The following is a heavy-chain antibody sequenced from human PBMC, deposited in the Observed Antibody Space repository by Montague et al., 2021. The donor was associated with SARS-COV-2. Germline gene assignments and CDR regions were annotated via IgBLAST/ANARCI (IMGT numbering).Heavy chain of an antibody. CDR2: IYYSGST. J-gene: IGHJ4*02. CDR1: GGPISSYY. V-gene: IGHV4-59*01. D-gene: IGHD3-22*01. Sequence: SETLSLTCTVTGGPISSYYWSWIRQPPGKGLEWIGYIYYSGSTNXXPSLKSRVTISVDTSKNQFSLKLSSVTAADTAVYYCARGYHYYDSSGYYFDYWGQGTLVTVSS. CDR3: ARGYHYYDSSGYYFDY.